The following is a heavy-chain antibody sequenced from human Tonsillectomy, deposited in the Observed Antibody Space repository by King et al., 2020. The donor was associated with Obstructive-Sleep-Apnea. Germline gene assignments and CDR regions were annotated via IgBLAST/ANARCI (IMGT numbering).Heavy chain of an antibody. CDR2: IYPDDSDT. D-gene: IGHD3-16*01. J-gene: IGHJ3*02. CDR3: VRHQFGGGGFSEAGPFDI. CDR1: GYRFTNYW. V-gene: IGHV5-51*01. Sequence: VQLVESGAEVKKPAESLKISCKGSGYRFTNYWIGWVRQMPGKGLECMGIIYPDDSDTRYSPSFQGQVTISADKSTSTAFLQWSSLKASDTAMYYCVRHQFGGGGFSEAGPFDIWGQGTMVTVSS.